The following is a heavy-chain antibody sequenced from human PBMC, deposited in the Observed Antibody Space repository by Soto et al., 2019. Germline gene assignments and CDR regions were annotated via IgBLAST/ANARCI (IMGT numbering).Heavy chain of an antibody. J-gene: IGHJ6*02. V-gene: IGHV1-69*01. CDR3: ARDRVTIFGVAEYYYGMDV. CDR2: IIPIFGTA. D-gene: IGHD3-3*01. Sequence: QVQLVQSGAEVTKPGSSVKVSCKASGGTFSSYAISWVRQAPGQGLEWMGGIIPIFGTANYAQKFQGRVTITADDSTSTAYMELSSLRSEDTAVYYCARDRVTIFGVAEYYYGMDVWGQGTTVTVSS. CDR1: GGTFSSYA.